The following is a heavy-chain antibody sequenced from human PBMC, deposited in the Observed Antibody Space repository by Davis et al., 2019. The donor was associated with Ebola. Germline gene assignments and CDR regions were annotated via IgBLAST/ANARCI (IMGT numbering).Heavy chain of an antibody. CDR2: ISGSGGST. V-gene: IGHV3-23*01. CDR1: GGSFSGYY. D-gene: IGHD3-3*01. J-gene: IGHJ4*02. Sequence: PSETLSLTCAVYGGSFSGYYWSWVRQAPGKGLEWVSAISGSGGSTYYADSVKGRFTISSDNSKNTLYLQMNSLRAEDTAVYYCARGGYDFWSGYPLDYWGQGTLVTVSS. CDR3: ARGGYDFWSGYPLDY.